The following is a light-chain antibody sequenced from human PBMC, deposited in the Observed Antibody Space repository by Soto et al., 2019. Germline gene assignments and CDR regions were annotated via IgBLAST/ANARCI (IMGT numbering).Light chain of an antibody. Sequence: QSVLTQPPSVSGAPGQRVTISCTGSSSNIGAGYDVHWYQQLPGTAPKLLIYGNSNRPSGVPDRFSGSKSGTSASLAITGLHAEDDADYYCQSYDSSLSGRYVFGTGTKVTVL. V-gene: IGLV1-40*01. CDR1: SSNIGAGYD. CDR3: QSYDSSLSGRYV. CDR2: GNS. J-gene: IGLJ1*01.